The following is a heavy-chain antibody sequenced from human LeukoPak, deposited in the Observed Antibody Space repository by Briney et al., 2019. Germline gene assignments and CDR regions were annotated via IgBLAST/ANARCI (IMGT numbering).Heavy chain of an antibody. D-gene: IGHD1-14*01. Sequence: LSLTCTVSGGSISSSSYFWGWIRQAPGKGLEWVAVISYDGSNKYYADSVKGRFTISRDNSKNTLYLQMNSLRAEDTAVYYCANGIQVLDYWGQGTLVTVSS. V-gene: IGHV3-30-3*01. CDR1: GGSISSSSYF. J-gene: IGHJ4*02. CDR2: ISYDGSNK. CDR3: ANGIQVLDY.